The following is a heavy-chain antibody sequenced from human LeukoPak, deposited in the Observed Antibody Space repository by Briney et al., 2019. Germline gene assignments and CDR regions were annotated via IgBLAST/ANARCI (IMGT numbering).Heavy chain of an antibody. Sequence: GGSLRLSCAAFGVSVSGYWMNWVRQAPGKGLVWVARINSDGSSTSHADSVKGRFTISRDNAKNTLYLQMNSLRVDDTAVYYCARDPKYGDLDYWGLGTLVTVSS. CDR2: INSDGSST. J-gene: IGHJ4*02. V-gene: IGHV3-74*01. CDR1: GVSVSGYW. CDR3: ARDPKYGDLDY. D-gene: IGHD4-17*01.